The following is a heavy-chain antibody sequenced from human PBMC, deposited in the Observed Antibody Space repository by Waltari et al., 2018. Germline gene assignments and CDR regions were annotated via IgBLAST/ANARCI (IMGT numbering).Heavy chain of an antibody. J-gene: IGHJ5*02. D-gene: IGHD3-10*01. Sequence: QVQLKQWGAGTLKPSDTLSLTCGVYGGSFSGYHWPCVRQSPGKGLEWIGEINNGGVTNYSPSLKSRVTISVDASKNQFSLFVRSVTAADTAVYYCARGGVPDYYGSGSPYRNWFDPWGQGTLVTVSS. CDR2: INNGGVT. CDR3: ARGGVPDYYGSGSPYRNWFDP. V-gene: IGHV4-34*02. CDR1: GGSFSGYH.